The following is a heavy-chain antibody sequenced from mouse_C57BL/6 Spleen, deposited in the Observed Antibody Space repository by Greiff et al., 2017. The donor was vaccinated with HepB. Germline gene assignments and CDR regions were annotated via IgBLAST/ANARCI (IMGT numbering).Heavy chain of an antibody. CDR3: AIPDGYGSSYWYFDV. V-gene: IGHV1-74*01. D-gene: IGHD1-1*01. CDR2: IHPSDSDT. Sequence: QVQLKESGAELVKPGASVKVSCKASGYTFTSYWMHWVKQRPGQGLEWIGRIHPSDSDTNYNQKFKGKATLTVDKSSSTAYMQLSSLTSEDSAVYYCAIPDGYGSSYWYFDVWGTGTTVTVSS. J-gene: IGHJ1*03. CDR1: GYTFTSYW.